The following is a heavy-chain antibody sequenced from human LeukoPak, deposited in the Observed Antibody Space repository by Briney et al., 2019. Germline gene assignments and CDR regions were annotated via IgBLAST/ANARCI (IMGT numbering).Heavy chain of an antibody. D-gene: IGHD2-15*01. CDR2: MTTTGTTM. J-gene: IGHJ3*02. V-gene: IGHV3-48*03. CDR3: ARNGGGLDI. CDR1: GFIFSIYE. Sequence: PGGSLRLSCVASGFIFSIYEVIWVRQAPGEGLEWVSYMTTTGTTMSYLDSVKGRFTISRDNAKNSLYLQMNSLRAEDTAVYYCARNGGGLDIWGQGTLVTVSS.